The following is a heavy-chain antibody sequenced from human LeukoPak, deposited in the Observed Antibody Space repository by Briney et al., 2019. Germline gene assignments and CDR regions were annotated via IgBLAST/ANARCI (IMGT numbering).Heavy chain of an antibody. CDR2: ITANGPGT. D-gene: IGHD3-22*01. J-gene: IGHJ6*02. Sequence: PGGSLRLSCAASGFIFSSDALNWVRQAPGKGLEWVSGITANGPGTYYVDSVKGRFTISRDNSKNTLYLQMNSLRAEDTAVYYCAKPKATSSGYYYYGLDVWGQGTTVTVS. CDR3: AKPKATSSGYYYYGLDV. CDR1: GFIFSSDA. V-gene: IGHV3-23*01.